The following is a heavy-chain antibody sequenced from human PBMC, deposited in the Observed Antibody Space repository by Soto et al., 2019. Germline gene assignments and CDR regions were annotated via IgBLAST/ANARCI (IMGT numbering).Heavy chain of an antibody. CDR3: ARELGIYCSGGSCYHQGYYYYYGMDV. CDR2: LYYSGST. J-gene: IGHJ6*02. CDR1: AGSISSGGYY. D-gene: IGHD2-15*01. V-gene: IGHV4-31*03. Sequence: SSETLSLTCTVSAGSISSGGYYWSWIRQHPGKGLEWIGYLYYSGSTSYNPSLKSRVTISVDTSKNQFSLKLSSVTAADTAVYYCARELGIYCSGGSCYHQGYYYYYGMDVWGQGTTVTVSS.